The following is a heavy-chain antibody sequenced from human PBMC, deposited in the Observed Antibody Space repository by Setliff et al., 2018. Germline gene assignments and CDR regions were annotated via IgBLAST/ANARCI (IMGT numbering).Heavy chain of an antibody. J-gene: IGHJ6*02. Sequence: GASVKVSCKASGGTVSSDAISWVRQAPGQGLEWMGMIIPIFGTSNYAQKFQARVTMTTDESTSTAYMELSSLRSEDTAVYYCARDPKTFPHYYYYYGMDVWGQGTTVTVSS. D-gene: IGHD2-21*01. CDR3: ARDPKTFPHYYYYYGMDV. CDR1: GGTVSSDA. V-gene: IGHV1-69*05. CDR2: IIPIFGTS.